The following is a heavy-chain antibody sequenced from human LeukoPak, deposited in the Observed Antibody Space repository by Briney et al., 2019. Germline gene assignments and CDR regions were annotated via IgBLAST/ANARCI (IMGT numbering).Heavy chain of an antibody. CDR3: VMYGDYVEIFDY. Sequence: GESLKISCKGSGYTFTRHWTGWVRQTPGKGLEWMGFIFPGGSDIRYSPSFQGQVTISADRSITTAYLQWCSLKASDTAIYYCVMYGDYVEIFDYWGQGTLVTVSS. CDR2: IFPGGSDI. J-gene: IGHJ4*02. CDR1: GYTFTRHW. V-gene: IGHV5-51*01. D-gene: IGHD4-17*01.